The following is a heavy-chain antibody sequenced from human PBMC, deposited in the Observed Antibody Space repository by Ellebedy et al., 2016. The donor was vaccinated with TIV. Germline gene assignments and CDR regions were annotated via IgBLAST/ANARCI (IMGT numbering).Heavy chain of an antibody. CDR2: IYWDDDK. D-gene: IGHD5-18*01. J-gene: IGHJ5*02. CDR1: GFSLSTSGVG. CDR3: AHYSYGSFGGDWFDP. Sequence: SGPTLVNPTQTLTLTCTFSGFSLSTSGVGVGWIRQPPGKALEWLALIYWDDDKRYSPSLKSRLTITKDTSKHQVVLTMTNMDPVETATNYCAHYSYGSFGGDWFDPWGQGTLVTVSS. V-gene: IGHV2-5*02.